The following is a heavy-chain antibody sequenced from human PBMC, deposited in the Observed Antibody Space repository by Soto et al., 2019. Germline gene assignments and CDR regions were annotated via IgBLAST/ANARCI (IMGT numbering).Heavy chain of an antibody. Sequence: ASVKLSCKDSGYTLTGYYRHWVRQAPGQGLEWMGWINPNSGGTNYAQKFQGRVTMTRDTSISTAYMELSRLRSDDTAVYYCARDQAQEGAIPFDYWGQGTLVTVSS. CDR1: GYTLTGYY. J-gene: IGHJ4*02. V-gene: IGHV1-2*02. CDR3: ARDQAQEGAIPFDY. D-gene: IGHD1-26*01. CDR2: INPNSGGT.